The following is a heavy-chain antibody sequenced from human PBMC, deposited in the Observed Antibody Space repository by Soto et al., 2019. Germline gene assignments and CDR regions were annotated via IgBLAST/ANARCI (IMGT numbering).Heavy chain of an antibody. J-gene: IGHJ4*02. CDR2: INGGDDSE. D-gene: IGHD6-25*01. CDR3: AKSPTATSPRVDS. V-gene: IGHV3-23*01. Sequence: GGSLRLSCAVSGFTFRSSLMSWVRRAPGKGLEWVSGINGGDDSEHYVDSVRGRFTIIRDNSKNLLLLQMNSLRVEDTAIYYCAKSPTATSPRVDSWGQGTLVTVSS. CDR1: GFTFRSSL.